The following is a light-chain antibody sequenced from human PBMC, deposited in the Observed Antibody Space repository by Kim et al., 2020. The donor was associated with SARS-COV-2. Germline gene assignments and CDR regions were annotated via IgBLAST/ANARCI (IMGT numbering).Light chain of an antibody. CDR3: QQRSDWLT. V-gene: IGKV3-11*01. J-gene: IGKJ4*01. CDR1: QSVGSY. Sequence: SLSPGERAPPSCRASQSVGSYLAWYQQKPGQAPRLVIYEASKRATGIPARFSGSGSGTDFTLSISSLEPEDFAIYHCQQRSDWLTFGGGTKVDIK. CDR2: EAS.